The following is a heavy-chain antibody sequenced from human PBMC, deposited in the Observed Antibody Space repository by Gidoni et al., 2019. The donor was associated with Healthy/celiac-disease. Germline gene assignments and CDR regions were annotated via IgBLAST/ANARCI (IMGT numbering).Heavy chain of an antibody. CDR3: ARATRIEWELTD. CDR2: INPNSGGT. J-gene: IGHJ4*02. D-gene: IGHD1-26*01. CDR1: GYTFTGYY. Sequence: QVQLVQSGAEVKKPGASVKVSCKASGYTFTGYYLHWVRQAPGQGLEWMGWINPNSGGTNYAQKCQGWVTMTRDTSISTAYMELSRLRSDDTAVYYCARATRIEWELTDWGQGTLVTVSS. V-gene: IGHV1-2*04.